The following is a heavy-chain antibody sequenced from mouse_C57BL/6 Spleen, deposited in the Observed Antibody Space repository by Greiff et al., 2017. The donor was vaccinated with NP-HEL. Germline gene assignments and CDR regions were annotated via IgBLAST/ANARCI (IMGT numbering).Heavy chain of an antibody. CDR3: THDGRDYYAMDY. Sequence: EVKVEESGGGLVQPGGSMKLSCAASGFTFSDAWMDWVRQSPEKGLEWVAEIRNKANNHATYYAESVKGRFTISRDDSKSSVYLQMNSLRAEDTGIYYCTHDGRDYYAMDYWGQGTSVTVSS. CDR2: IRNKANNHAT. D-gene: IGHD2-12*01. V-gene: IGHV6-6*01. CDR1: GFTFSDAW. J-gene: IGHJ4*01.